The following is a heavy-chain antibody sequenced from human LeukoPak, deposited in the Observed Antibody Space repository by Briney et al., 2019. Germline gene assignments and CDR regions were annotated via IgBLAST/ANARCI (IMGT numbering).Heavy chain of an antibody. CDR2: FDPEDGET. V-gene: IGHV1-24*01. Sequence: GASVKVSCKVSGYTLTELSMHWVRQAPGKGLEWMGGFDPEDGETIYAQKFQGRVTMTEDTSTDTAYMELSSLRSEDTAVYYCATVAAASYYYYSGMDAWAQGPTVTVSS. J-gene: IGHJ6*02. D-gene: IGHD6-13*01. CDR1: GYTLTELS. CDR3: ATVAAASYYYYSGMDA.